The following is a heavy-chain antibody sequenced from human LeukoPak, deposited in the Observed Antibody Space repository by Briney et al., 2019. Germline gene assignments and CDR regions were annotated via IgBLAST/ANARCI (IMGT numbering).Heavy chain of an antibody. D-gene: IGHD6-6*01. CDR2: ISPTGSTT. Sequence: GRSLRLSCTASGFSFSGHWMHWARQLPGKGLVWVSRISPTGSTTSHADSVKGRFTVSRDNAKNTLYLQVNNLRAEDTAVYYCARGPNSNWSGLDFWGQGTLLTVSS. CDR3: ARGPNSNWSGLDF. V-gene: IGHV3-74*01. J-gene: IGHJ4*02. CDR1: GFSFSGHW.